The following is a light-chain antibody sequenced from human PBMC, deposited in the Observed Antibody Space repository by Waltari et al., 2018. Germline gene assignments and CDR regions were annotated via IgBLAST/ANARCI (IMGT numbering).Light chain of an antibody. CDR1: SSTTGAGYD. CDR3: QSYDSLSGSM. V-gene: IGLV1-40*01. Sequence: QSVLTPPPSVSGPPGQRVTLSRPGSSSTTGAGYDVPWYQHLPGKVPKPLKYGSSARPSGVPLRFSGSKSGTSAYLAITGRQAEEEATYYCQSYDSLSGSMFGGGTKLTVL. J-gene: IGLJ3*02. CDR2: GSS.